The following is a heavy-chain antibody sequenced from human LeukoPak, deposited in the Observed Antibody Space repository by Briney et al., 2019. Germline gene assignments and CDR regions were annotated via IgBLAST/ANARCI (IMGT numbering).Heavy chain of an antibody. CDR3: ARDNCSGGSCYSMVGWFDP. D-gene: IGHD2-15*01. J-gene: IGHJ5*02. V-gene: IGHV1-46*01. Sequence: ASVKVSCKASGYTITSYYMHWVRQAPGQGLEWMGIINPSGGSTSYAQKFQGRVTMTRDTSTSTVYMELSSLRSEDTAVYYCARDNCSGGSCYSMVGWFDPWGQGTLVTVSS. CDR2: INPSGGST. CDR1: GYTITSYY.